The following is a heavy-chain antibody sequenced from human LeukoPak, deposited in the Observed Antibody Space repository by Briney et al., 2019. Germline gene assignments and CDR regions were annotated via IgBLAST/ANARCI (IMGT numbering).Heavy chain of an antibody. CDR3: AREGSYYYGMDV. CDR2: IYYSGST. V-gene: IGHV4-30-4*01. Sequence: SQTLSLTCTVSGGSISSGDYYWSWIRQPPGKGLEWIGYIYYSGSTYYNPSLKSRVTISVDTSKNQFSLKLSSVTAADTAVYYCAREGSYYYGMDVWGQGTTVTVSS. J-gene: IGHJ6*02. CDR1: GGSISSGDYY.